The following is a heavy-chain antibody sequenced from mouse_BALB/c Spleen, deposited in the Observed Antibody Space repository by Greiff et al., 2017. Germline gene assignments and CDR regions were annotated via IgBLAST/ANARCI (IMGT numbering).Heavy chain of an antibody. CDR1: GFSLTSYG. CDR3: ARERGTTTVVSFDY. CDR2: IWAGGST. J-gene: IGHJ2*01. D-gene: IGHD1-1*01. Sequence: VQGVESGPGLVAPSQSLSITCTVSGFSLTSYGVHWVRQPPGKGLEWLGVIWAGGSTNYNSALMSRLSISKDNSKSQVFLKMNSLQTDDTAMYYCARERGTTTVVSFDYWGQGTTLTVSA. V-gene: IGHV2-9*02.